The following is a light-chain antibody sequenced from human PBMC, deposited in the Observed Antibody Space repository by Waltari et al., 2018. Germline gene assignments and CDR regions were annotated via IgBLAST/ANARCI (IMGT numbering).Light chain of an antibody. J-gene: IGLJ3*02. CDR1: SGHSTHI. V-gene: IGLV4-69*01. CDR2: VNSDGSH. Sequence: QLVLTQSPSASASLGASVTLTCTLRSGHSTHIIAWHQQQPARGPRYLMKVNSDGSHSKGDEIPDRFSGSSSGAERYLTISSLQSEDEADYYCQTGGHGTWVFGGGTKLTVL. CDR3: QTGGHGTWV.